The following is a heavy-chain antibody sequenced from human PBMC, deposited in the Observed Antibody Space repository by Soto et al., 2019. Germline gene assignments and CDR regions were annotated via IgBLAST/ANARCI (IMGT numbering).Heavy chain of an antibody. D-gene: IGHD2-8*01. J-gene: IGHJ5*01. CDR3: ARLIGNSWLDS. V-gene: IGHV6-1*01. Sequence: PSQTLSLTCAISGYSVSTNSSTWDWFRQSPSRGLEWLGRTYYRSNWYTDYAVSVKGRITISPDTSNNQLSLQLNSVTPDDTAVYYCARLIGNSWLDSWGQGTLVTVSP. CDR2: TYYRSNWYT. CDR1: GYSVSTNSST.